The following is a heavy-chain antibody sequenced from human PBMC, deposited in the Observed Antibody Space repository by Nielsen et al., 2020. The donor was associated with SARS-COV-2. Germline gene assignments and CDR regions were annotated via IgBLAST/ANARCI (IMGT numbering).Heavy chain of an antibody. CDR1: GSIFSTYW. J-gene: IGHJ5*02. V-gene: IGHV5-51*01. CDR2: VYPDDSDT. Sequence: GGSLRLYCKGSGSIFSTYWIVWVRQMPGKGLEWMGMVYPDDSDTRYSPSFQGQVTISVDKSIRTAFLQWNSLKASDTAMYYCARRSIGDTNWLDPWGQGTLVTVSS. CDR3: ARRSIGDTNWLDP. D-gene: IGHD3-16*01.